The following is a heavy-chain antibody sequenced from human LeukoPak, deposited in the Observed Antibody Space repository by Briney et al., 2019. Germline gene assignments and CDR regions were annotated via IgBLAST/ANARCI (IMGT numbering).Heavy chain of an antibody. CDR3: ARGAAAAPCDY. D-gene: IGHD6-13*01. CDR1: GYTFTSYD. V-gene: IGHV1-8*01. Sequence: ASVTVSCTASGYTFTSYDINWVRQATGQGLEWMGWMNPNSGNTGYAQKFQGRVTMTRNTSISTAYMELSSLRSEDTAVYYCARGAAAAPCDYWGQGTLVTVSS. CDR2: MNPNSGNT. J-gene: IGHJ4*02.